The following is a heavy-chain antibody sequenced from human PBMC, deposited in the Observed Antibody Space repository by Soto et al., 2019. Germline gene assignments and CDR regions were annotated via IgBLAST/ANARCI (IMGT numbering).Heavy chain of an antibody. CDR2: ISSSGSTI. V-gene: IGHV3-11*01. CDR3: ARAGDCSGGSSFDP. CDR1: GFTFSDYY. J-gene: IGHJ5*02. Sequence: QVQLVESGGGLVKPGGSLRLSCAASGFTFSDYYMSWIRQAPGTGLEWVSYISSSGSTIYYADSEKGRFTITRDNAKNSQYLQMNSLRAEDTAVDYCARAGDCSGGSSFDPWGQGTLVTVSS. D-gene: IGHD2-15*01.